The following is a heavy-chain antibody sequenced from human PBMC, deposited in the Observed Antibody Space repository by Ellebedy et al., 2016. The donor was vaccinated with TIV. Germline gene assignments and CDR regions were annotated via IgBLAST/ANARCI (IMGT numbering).Heavy chain of an antibody. CDR2: IYPGDSDT. Sequence: ASVKVSCKGSGYSFTTYWIGWVRQMPGKGLEWMGVIYPGDSDTRYSPSFQGQVTISADKSISTAYLQWSTLKASDTAMYYCATAPMIRGFDYWGQGTLVTVSS. D-gene: IGHD3-10*01. V-gene: IGHV5-51*01. J-gene: IGHJ4*02. CDR3: ATAPMIRGFDY. CDR1: GYSFTTYW.